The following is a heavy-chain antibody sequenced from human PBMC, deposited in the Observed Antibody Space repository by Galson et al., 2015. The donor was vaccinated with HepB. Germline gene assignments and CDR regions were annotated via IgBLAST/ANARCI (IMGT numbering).Heavy chain of an antibody. Sequence: SLRLSCAASGFTFSKHGMNWVRQAPGKGLEWVSYISTRSDYIYYADSVKGRFTISRDNAKNSLYLQMTSLRAEDTAVYFCARDAYGDDYFDYGGQGTLDTVSS. CDR2: ISTRSDYI. D-gene: IGHD4-17*01. CDR3: ARDAYGDDYFDY. V-gene: IGHV3-21*05. J-gene: IGHJ4*02. CDR1: GFTFSKHG.